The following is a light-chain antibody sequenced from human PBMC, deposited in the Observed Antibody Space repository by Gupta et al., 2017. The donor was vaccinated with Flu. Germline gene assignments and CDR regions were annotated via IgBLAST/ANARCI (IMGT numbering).Light chain of an antibody. Sequence: NFILTQPHSVSESPGKTVTISCTRSSGNIASNYVQWYQQRPGRSPNPLIYDENQRPSGVPDRFSGSMDSSSTSVSITRSGMKTEDGSYYDCQSCDSGYFFAFGGGTKVTAL. J-gene: IGLJ2*01. CDR2: DEN. CDR3: QSCDSGYFFA. V-gene: IGLV6-57*01. CDR1: SGNIASNY.